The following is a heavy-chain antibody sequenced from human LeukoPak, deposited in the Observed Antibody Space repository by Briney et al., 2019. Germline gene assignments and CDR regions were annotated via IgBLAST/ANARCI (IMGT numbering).Heavy chain of an antibody. CDR1: GYSFTGYY. Sequence: AASVKVSCKASGYSFTGYYMHWVRQAPGQGPEWMGWINPNSGGTNYAQKFQGRVTMTRDTSISTAYMELSRLRSDDTGVYYCARDLVQSSGSNWFDPWGQGTLVTVSS. D-gene: IGHD3-22*01. CDR3: ARDLVQSSGSNWFDP. J-gene: IGHJ5*02. CDR2: INPNSGGT. V-gene: IGHV1-2*02.